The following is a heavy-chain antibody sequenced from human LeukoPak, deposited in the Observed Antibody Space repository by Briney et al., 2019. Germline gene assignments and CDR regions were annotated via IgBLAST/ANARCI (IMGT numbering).Heavy chain of an antibody. Sequence: GGSLRLSCAASGFTFSSYAMSWVRQAPGKGLEWVSAVSGSGGSTYYADSVKVRFTISRDNSKNTLYLQMNSLRAEDTAVYYCAKAQFLGYSNSYYFDYWGQGTLVTVSS. V-gene: IGHV3-23*01. CDR3: AKAQFLGYSNSYYFDY. J-gene: IGHJ4*02. CDR1: GFTFSSYA. CDR2: VSGSGGST. D-gene: IGHD4-11*01.